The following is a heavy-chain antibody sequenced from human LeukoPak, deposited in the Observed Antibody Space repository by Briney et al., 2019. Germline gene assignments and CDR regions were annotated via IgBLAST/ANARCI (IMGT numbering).Heavy chain of an antibody. Sequence: PSETLSLTCTVSGGSISSSSYYWGWIRQPPGKGLEWIGSIYYSGSTYYNPSLKSRVTISVDTSKNQFSLKLSSVTAADTAVYYCARRAVRHGGWYWFDPWGQGTLVTVSS. CDR2: IYYSGST. J-gene: IGHJ5*02. V-gene: IGHV4-39*07. CDR1: GGSISSSSYY. D-gene: IGHD6-19*01. CDR3: ARRAVRHGGWYWFDP.